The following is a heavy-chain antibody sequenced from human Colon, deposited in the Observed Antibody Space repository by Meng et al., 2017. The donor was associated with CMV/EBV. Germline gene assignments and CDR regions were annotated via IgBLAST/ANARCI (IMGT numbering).Heavy chain of an antibody. J-gene: IGHJ4*02. D-gene: IGHD6-25*01. V-gene: IGHV1-8*01. Sequence: KVYCTASGYTFTSLDIHWVRQAAGQGLAWMGYMSPKSGITGYAQKFQDRVTMPRDTSISTFYMELSSLRSDDTAVYYCARGVAAGVDYWGQGTLVTVSS. CDR3: ARGVAAGVDY. CDR2: MSPKSGIT. CDR1: GYTFTSLD.